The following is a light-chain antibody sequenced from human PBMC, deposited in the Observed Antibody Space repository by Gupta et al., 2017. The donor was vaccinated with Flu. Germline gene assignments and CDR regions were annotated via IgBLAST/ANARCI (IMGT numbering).Light chain of an antibody. CDR1: SSDVGGYNY. CDR2: EVS. J-gene: IGLJ1*01. Sequence: QSARTQPASVSGSPGQSITITCIGTSSDVGGYNYVSWYQQHPGKAPKLMIYEVSNRPSGVSIRFSGSKSDNTASLTISALQDEDEDDYYCSSYTGSNTHVFGTGTKVTVL. V-gene: IGLV2-14*01. CDR3: SSYTGSNTHV.